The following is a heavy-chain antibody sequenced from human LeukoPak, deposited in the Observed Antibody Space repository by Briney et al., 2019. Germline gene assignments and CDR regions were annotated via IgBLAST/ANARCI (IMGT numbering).Heavy chain of an antibody. Sequence: ASVKASCKASGYTFTSYGISWVRQAPGQGLEWMGWISAYNGNTNYAQKLQGRVTMTTDTSTSTAYMELRSLRSDDTAVYYCARGLRGYSGYDPVDYWGQGTLVTVSS. D-gene: IGHD5-12*01. CDR3: ARGLRGYSGYDPVDY. CDR1: GYTFTSYG. CDR2: ISAYNGNT. V-gene: IGHV1-18*01. J-gene: IGHJ4*02.